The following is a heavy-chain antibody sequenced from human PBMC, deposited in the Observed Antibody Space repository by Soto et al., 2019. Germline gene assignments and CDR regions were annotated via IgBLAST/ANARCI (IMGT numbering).Heavy chain of an antibody. Sequence: SETLSLTCAVYGASFSDYFWTWVRQPPGKGLEWIGEINHGGTTNYNPSLKSRVTISMDTSKNQFSLKMSSVTAADTAVYYCAGTRQQLIRWGTGVWWIDPWGQGTQVTV. J-gene: IGHJ5*02. D-gene: IGHD6-13*01. CDR1: GASFSDYF. V-gene: IGHV4-34*01. CDR3: AGTRQQLIRWGTGVWWIDP. CDR2: INHGGTT.